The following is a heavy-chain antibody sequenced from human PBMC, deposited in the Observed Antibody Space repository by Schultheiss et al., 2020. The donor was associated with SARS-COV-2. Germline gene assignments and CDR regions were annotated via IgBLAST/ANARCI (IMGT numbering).Heavy chain of an antibody. D-gene: IGHD4-17*01. CDR3: ARLDYGDYEIDY. CDR2: ISYDGSNK. Sequence: GGSLRLSCAASGFTFSSYGMHWVRQAPGKGLEWVAVISYDGSNKYYADSVKGRFTISRDNAKNSLYLQMNSLRAEDTALYYCARLDYGDYEIDYWGQGTLVTVSS. J-gene: IGHJ4*02. V-gene: IGHV3-30*12. CDR1: GFTFSSYG.